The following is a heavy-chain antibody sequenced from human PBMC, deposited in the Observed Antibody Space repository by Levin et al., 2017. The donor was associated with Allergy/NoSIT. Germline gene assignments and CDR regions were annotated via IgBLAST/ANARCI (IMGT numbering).Heavy chain of an antibody. CDR3: ARMSYYDSSGYYIGRGWFDP. J-gene: IGHJ5*02. CDR2: IDWDDDK. D-gene: IGHD3-22*01. Sequence: GSGPTLVKPTQTLTLTCTFSGFSLSTRGMCVTWIRQPPGKALEWLAFIDWDDDKYYNTSLKSGLTISKDTSKDQVVLTMTNMDPVDTATYYCARMSYYDSSGYYIGRGWFDPWGQGTLVTVSS. V-gene: IGHV2-70*01. CDR1: GFSLSTRGMC.